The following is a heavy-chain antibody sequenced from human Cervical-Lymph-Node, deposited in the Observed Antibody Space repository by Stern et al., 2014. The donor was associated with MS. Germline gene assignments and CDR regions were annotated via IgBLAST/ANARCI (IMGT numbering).Heavy chain of an antibody. D-gene: IGHD6-6*01. Sequence: VQLVESGPGLVKPSETLSLTCTVSGGSISSGSHFWGWVRQPPGKGLEWIGSIYYSGKTYYTPSLKSRVTISVDTSKNQFSLKLSSVTAADTAVYYCATTWVGSSTEFQHWGQGTLVTVSS. CDR1: GGSISSGSHF. J-gene: IGHJ1*01. V-gene: IGHV4-39*01. CDR2: IYYSGKT. CDR3: ATTWVGSSTEFQH.